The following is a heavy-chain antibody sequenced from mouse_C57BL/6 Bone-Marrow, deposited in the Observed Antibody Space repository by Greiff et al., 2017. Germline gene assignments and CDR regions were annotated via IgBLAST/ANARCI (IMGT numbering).Heavy chain of an antibody. D-gene: IGHD3-3*01. J-gene: IGHJ4*01. CDR3: ARLAGYYAMDY. CDR2: ISSGGSYT. CDR1: GFTFSSYG. V-gene: IGHV5-6*01. Sequence: EVKLMESGGDLVKPGGSLKLSCAASGFTFSSYGMSWVRQTPDKRLEWVATISSGGSYTYYPDSVKGRFTISRDNAKNTLYLQMSILKSEDTAMYYCARLAGYYAMDYWGQGTSVTVSS.